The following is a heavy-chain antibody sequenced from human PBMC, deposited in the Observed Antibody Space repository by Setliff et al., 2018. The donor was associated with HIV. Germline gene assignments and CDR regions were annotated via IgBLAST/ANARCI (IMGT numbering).Heavy chain of an antibody. D-gene: IGHD1-26*01. V-gene: IGHV1-8*01. CDR2: MNPNTGVA. Sequence: ASVKVSCKASGHTFSNSDIHWVRRATGQGLEWMGWMNPNTGVAGYALKFQGRVTMTRDTSISTAYMELSSLTSEDTAVYYCARFRKFQLVGALDYWGQGTLVTVSS. CDR3: ARFRKFQLVGALDY. CDR1: GHTFSNSD. J-gene: IGHJ4*02.